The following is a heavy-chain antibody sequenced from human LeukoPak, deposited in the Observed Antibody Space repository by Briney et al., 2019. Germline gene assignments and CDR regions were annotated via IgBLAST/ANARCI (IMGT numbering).Heavy chain of an antibody. V-gene: IGHV1-24*01. J-gene: IGHJ4*02. CDR3: ARSAGSTRYHDY. D-gene: IGHD2-2*01. CDR2: FDPEDGET. Sequence: ASVKVSCKVSGYTLTELSMHWVRQAPGKGLEWMGGFDPEDGETIYAQKFQGRVTMTEDTSTDTAYMELSSLRSEDTAVYYCARSAGSTRYHDYWGQGTLVTVSS. CDR1: GYTLTELS.